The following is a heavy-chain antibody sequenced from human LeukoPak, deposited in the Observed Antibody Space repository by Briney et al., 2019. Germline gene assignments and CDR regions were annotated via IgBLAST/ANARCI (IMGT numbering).Heavy chain of an antibody. J-gene: IGHJ4*02. CDR2: ISGSGGST. V-gene: IGHV3-23*01. CDR1: GFTFSSYA. D-gene: IGHD3-10*01. Sequence: GGSLRLSCAASGFTFSSYAMSWVRQAPGKGLEWVSAISGSGGSTYYADSVKGRFTISRDSSKNTLYLQMNSLRAEDTAVYYCAKADYASGTYGAFDYWGQGTLVTVSS. CDR3: AKADYASGTYGAFDY.